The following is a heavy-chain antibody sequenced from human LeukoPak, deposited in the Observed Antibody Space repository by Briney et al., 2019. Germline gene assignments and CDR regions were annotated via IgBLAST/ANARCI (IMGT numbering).Heavy chain of an antibody. CDR3: ARDQVLLWFGELERAFDI. Sequence: SETLSLTCTVSGGSISSHYWSWIRQPPGEGLEWIGYIYYSGSTNYNPSLKSRVTISVDTSKNQFSLKLSSVTAADTAVYYCARDQVLLWFGELERAFDIWGQGTMVTVSS. D-gene: IGHD3-10*01. J-gene: IGHJ3*02. CDR2: IYYSGST. V-gene: IGHV4-59*11. CDR1: GGSISSHY.